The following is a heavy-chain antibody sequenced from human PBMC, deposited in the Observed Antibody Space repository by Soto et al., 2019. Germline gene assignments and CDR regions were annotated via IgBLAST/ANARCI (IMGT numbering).Heavy chain of an antibody. V-gene: IGHV1-69*13. D-gene: IGHD6-13*01. J-gene: IGHJ4*02. Sequence: SVKVSCKASGGTFSSYAISWVRQAPGQGLEWMGGIIPIFGTANYAQKFQGRVTITADESTSTAYMELSSLRSEDTAVYYCARKAAAGSGLFDYWGQGTLVTVSS. CDR2: IIPIFGTA. CDR3: ARKAAAGSGLFDY. CDR1: GGTFSSYA.